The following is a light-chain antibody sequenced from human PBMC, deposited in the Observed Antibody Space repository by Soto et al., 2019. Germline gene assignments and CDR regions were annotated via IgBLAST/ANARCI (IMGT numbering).Light chain of an antibody. J-gene: IGKJ4*01. V-gene: IGKV1-6*01. CDR3: QQYGSSPKLT. Sequence: AIQVPQSPSSLSASVGDRVTITRRGCQDIRNELSWYQQKPGKAPKFLIFAASNLQSGVPSRFSGSGSGTDFTLTISRLEPEDFAVYYCQQYGSSPKLTFGGGTKVDIK. CDR2: AAS. CDR1: QDIRNE.